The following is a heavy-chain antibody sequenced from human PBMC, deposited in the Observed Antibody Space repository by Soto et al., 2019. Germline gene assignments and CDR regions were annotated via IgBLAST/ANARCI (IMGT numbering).Heavy chain of an antibody. V-gene: IGHV3-33*06. J-gene: IGHJ4*02. CDR2: IWSDGSHK. CDR3: AKDYFSTGYYYGFDY. CDR1: GFTFSVYG. D-gene: IGHD3-22*01. Sequence: GGSLRLSCAASGFTFSVYGIHWVRQAPGKGLEWVAVIWSDGSHKYYADSVKGRFTISRDNSKNTLYLQMNSLRAEDTAVYYCAKDYFSTGYYYGFDYWGQGTLVTVSS.